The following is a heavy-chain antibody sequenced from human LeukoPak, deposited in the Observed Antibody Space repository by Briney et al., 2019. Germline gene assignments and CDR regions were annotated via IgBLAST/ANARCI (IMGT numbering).Heavy chain of an antibody. Sequence: GGSLRLSCAASGFTFSSYWMSWVRQAPGKGLEWVANIKQDGSEKYYVDSVKGRFTISRDNAKNSLYLQMNSLRAEDTAVYHCARVAPTGAFDIWGQGTMVTVSS. CDR2: IKQDGSEK. CDR3: ARVAPTGAFDI. J-gene: IGHJ3*02. CDR1: GFTFSSYW. V-gene: IGHV3-7*01.